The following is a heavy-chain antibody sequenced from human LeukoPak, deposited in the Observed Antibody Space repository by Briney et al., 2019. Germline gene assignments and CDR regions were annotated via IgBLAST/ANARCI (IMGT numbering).Heavy chain of an antibody. J-gene: IGHJ4*02. CDR1: GGSISSYY. CDR2: IYYSGST. Sequence: SETLSLTCTVSGGSISSYYWSWIRQPPGKGLEWVGYIYYSGSTNYNPSLKSRVTISVDTSKNQFSLKLSSVTAADTAVYYCASFPSYYYGSGSPHDYWGQGTLVTVSS. V-gene: IGHV4-59*08. CDR3: ASFPSYYYGSGSPHDY. D-gene: IGHD3-10*01.